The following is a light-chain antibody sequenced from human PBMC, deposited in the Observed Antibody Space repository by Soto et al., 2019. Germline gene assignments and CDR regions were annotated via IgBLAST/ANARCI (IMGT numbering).Light chain of an antibody. CDR1: QGISNL. CDR2: FAS. CDR3: QQFNSYPRT. J-gene: IGKJ1*01. V-gene: IGKV1-9*01. Sequence: DIQLTQSPSFLSASEGDRVTIACRASQGISNLLAWYQQKPGEAPKLLISFASSLQSGVPSRFTGSGSGTELTLTVSSLQPEDFATYYCQQFNSYPRTFGQGTKVDIK.